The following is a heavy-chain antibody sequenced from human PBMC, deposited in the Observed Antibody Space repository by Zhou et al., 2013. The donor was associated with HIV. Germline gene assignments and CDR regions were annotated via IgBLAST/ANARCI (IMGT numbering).Heavy chain of an antibody. V-gene: IGHV1-69*05. D-gene: IGHD6-6*01. CDR1: GGTFSSYA. CDR2: IIPIFGTA. J-gene: IGHJ5*02. Sequence: QVQLVQSGAEVKKPGSSVKVSCKASGGTFSSYAISWVRQAPGQGLEWMGGIIPIFGTANYAQKFQGRVTITTDESTSTAYMELSSLRSEDTAVYYCAREGRGNLGAARTHGGNWFDPWGQGTLVTVSS. CDR3: AREGRGNLGAARTHGGNWFDP.